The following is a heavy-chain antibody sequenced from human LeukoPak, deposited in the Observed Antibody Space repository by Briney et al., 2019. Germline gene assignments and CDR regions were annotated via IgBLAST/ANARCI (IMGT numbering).Heavy chain of an antibody. CDR1: GVSFSGYY. D-gene: IGHD4-17*01. J-gene: IGHJ2*01. CDR2: INHSGST. CDR3: ARPGPDATVTAHWYFDL. V-gene: IGHV4-34*01. Sequence: PSETLSFTCGVYGVSFSGYYWSWIRQPPGKGLEWIGEINHSGSTNYNPSLKSRVTISVDTSKNQFSLKLSSVTAADTAVYYCARPGPDATVTAHWYFDLWGRGTLVTVSS.